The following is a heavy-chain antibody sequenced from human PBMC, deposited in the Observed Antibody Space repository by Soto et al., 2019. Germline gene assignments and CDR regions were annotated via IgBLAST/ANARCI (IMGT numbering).Heavy chain of an antibody. Sequence: GGSLRLSCAASGFTFSSYWMSWVRQAPGKGLEWVANIKQDGSEKYYVDSVKGRFTISRDNAKNSLYLQMNSLRAEDTAVYYCARALWFGELLYDYWGQGTLVTVSS. V-gene: IGHV3-7*01. CDR1: GFTFSSYW. D-gene: IGHD3-10*01. CDR3: ARALWFGELLYDY. CDR2: IKQDGSEK. J-gene: IGHJ4*02.